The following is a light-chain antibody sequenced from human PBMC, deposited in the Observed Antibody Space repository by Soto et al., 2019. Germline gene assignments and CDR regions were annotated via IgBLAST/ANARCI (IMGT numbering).Light chain of an antibody. CDR2: EVS. V-gene: IGLV2-18*02. CDR3: SSYTSSSTYV. CDR1: SSDVGSYNR. J-gene: IGLJ1*01. Sequence: QSVLTQPPSVSGSPGQSVTISCTGTSSDVGSYNRVSWYQQPPGTAPKLMIYEVSNRPSGVPDRFSGSKSGNTASLTISGLQAEDEADYYCSSYTSSSTYVFGRGTKVTVL.